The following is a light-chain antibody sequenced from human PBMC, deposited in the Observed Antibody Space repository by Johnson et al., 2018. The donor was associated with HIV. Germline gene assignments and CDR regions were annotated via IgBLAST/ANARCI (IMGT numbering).Light chain of an antibody. CDR2: DNN. CDR3: GTWDSSLSAYV. Sequence: QSVLTQPPSVSAAPGQKVTISCSGSSSNIGNNYVSWYQQLPGTAPKLLIYDNNKRPSGIPDRFYGSKSGTSATLGITGLQTGDEADYYCGTWDSSLSAYVFGTVTKVTVL. J-gene: IGLJ1*01. V-gene: IGLV1-51*01. CDR1: SSNIGNNY.